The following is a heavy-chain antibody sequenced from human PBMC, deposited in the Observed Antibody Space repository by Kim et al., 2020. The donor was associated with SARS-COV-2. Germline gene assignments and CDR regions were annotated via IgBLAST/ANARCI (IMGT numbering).Heavy chain of an antibody. J-gene: IGHJ6*02. CDR3: ARLRYYGMDV. D-gene: IGHD3-16*01. Sequence: TISYVDSVKGRFTISRDNAKNSLYLQMNRMRDEDTAVYYCARLRYYGMDVWGQGTTVTVSS. V-gene: IGHV3-48*02. CDR2: TI.